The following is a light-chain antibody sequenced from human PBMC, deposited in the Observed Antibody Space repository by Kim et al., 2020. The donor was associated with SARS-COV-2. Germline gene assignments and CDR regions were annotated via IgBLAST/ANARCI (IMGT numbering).Light chain of an antibody. CDR3: NSRDSSGNRV. CDR2: GKN. J-gene: IGLJ3*02. CDR1: SLRSYY. Sequence: SSELTQDPAVSVALGQTVRITCQGDSLRSYYASWYQQKPGQAPVLVIYGKNNRPSGIPDRFSGSSSGNTASLTITGAQAEDEADYYCNSRDSSGNRVFGGGNQLTVL. V-gene: IGLV3-19*01.